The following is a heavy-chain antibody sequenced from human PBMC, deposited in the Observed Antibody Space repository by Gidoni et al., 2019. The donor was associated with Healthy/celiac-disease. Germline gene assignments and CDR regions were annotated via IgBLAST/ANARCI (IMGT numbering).Heavy chain of an antibody. Sequence: EVQLVESGGGLVQPGGSLRLSCAASGFTVSSNYMSWVRQAPGKGLEWVSVIYSGGSTYYADSVKGRFTISRDNSKNTLYLQMNSLRAEDTAVYYCASDRYESWSFDYWGQGTLVTVSS. D-gene: IGHD3-22*01. V-gene: IGHV3-66*02. CDR1: GFTVSSNY. CDR2: IYSGGST. CDR3: ASDRYESWSFDY. J-gene: IGHJ4*02.